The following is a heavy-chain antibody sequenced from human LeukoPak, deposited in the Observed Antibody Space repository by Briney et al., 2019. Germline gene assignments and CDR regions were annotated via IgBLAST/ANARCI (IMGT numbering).Heavy chain of an antibody. D-gene: IGHD3-22*01. Sequence: SETLSLTCAVYGGSFRNYWWTWIRQPPGKGLEWIGEIHDSGRTNYNPSLKSRVTISVDTSKNQFSLKLSSVIAADTAVYFCVRGGYWTFDSWGQGILVTDSS. CDR2: IHDSGRT. CDR3: VRGGYWTFDS. CDR1: GGSFRNYW. V-gene: IGHV4-34*01. J-gene: IGHJ5*01.